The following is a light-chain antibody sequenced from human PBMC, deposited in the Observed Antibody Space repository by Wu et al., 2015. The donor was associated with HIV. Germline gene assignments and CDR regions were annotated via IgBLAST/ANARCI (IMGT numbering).Light chain of an antibody. V-gene: IGKV3-20*01. CDR2: GAS. Sequence: EILLTQSPGTLSLSPRGRAHPLLRGPVRVLAAVFYRGISRNLARPPRLLIYGASTRATGIPDRFSGSGSGTDFTLTISRLEPEDFAVYYCHQYGRSPRMFGQGTKVEIK. CDR3: HQYGRSPRM. J-gene: IGKJ1*01. CDR1: RVLAAV.